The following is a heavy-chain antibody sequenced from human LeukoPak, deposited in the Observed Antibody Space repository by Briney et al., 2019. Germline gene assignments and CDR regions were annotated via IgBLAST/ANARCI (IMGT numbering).Heavy chain of an antibody. CDR2: IYYSGNT. CDR1: GGSISSGGYY. CDR3: ARRARATGGGDYFDY. D-gene: IGHD2-15*01. Sequence: SQTLSLTCTVSGGSISSGGYYWSWIRQHPGKGLEWIGYIYYSGNTYYNPSLMSRVTISVDKSKKQFSLKLSSVTAADTAVYYCARRARATGGGDYFDYWGQGTLVTVSS. J-gene: IGHJ4*02. V-gene: IGHV4-31*03.